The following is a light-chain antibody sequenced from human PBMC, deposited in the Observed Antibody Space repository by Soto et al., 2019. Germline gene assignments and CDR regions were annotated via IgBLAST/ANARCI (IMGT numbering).Light chain of an antibody. CDR3: MQATQFPFT. J-gene: IGKJ2*01. Sequence: DIVMTQTPLSSPVTLGQPASISCRSSQRLVYSDGNTYLSWLHQRPGQPPRLLIYKISNRLSGVPDRFSGSGAGTDFTLKISRVEAEDVGVYYFMQATQFPFTFGQGTKLEIK. V-gene: IGKV2-24*01. CDR1: QRLVYSDGNTY. CDR2: KIS.